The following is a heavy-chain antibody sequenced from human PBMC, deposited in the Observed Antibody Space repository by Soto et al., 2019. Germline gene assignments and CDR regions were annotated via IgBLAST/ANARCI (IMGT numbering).Heavy chain of an antibody. CDR1: GFSFTGYY. CDR3: AKDLTRQLAYWLDP. Sequence: ASVKVSCKASGFSFTGYYIHCLRQAPGQGLEWMGWINAHSGGTEYAQKFQGRVTLTRDTSIATAYLTLTSLTSDDTALYYCAKDLTRQLAYWLDPWGQGTQVTVSS. D-gene: IGHD6-6*01. V-gene: IGHV1-2*02. CDR2: INAHSGGT. J-gene: IGHJ5*02.